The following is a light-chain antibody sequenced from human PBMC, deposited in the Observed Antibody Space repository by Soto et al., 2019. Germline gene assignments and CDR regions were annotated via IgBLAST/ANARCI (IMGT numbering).Light chain of an antibody. J-gene: IGKJ4*01. CDR2: EAS. CDR3: QQTRSYPST. Sequence: IQLTQSPSSLSASIGDRVTITCRASQDINSYLAWYQQKPGKAPNLLIYEASILQRGVPSRFSGSNSGPDFTLTISSLQAEDFATYYCQQTRSYPSTFGGGTKVEIK. CDR1: QDINSY. V-gene: IGKV1-9*01.